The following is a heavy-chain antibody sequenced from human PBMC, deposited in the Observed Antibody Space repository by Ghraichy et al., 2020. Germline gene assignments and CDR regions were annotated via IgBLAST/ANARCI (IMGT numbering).Heavy chain of an antibody. CDR3: AKDHSVPAAMSLYYFDY. Sequence: GGSLRLSCAASGFTFSSYAMSWVRQAPGKGLEWVSAISGSGGSTYYADSVKGRFTISRDNSKNTLYLQMNSLRAEDTAVYYCAKDHSVPAAMSLYYFDYWGQGTLVTVSS. CDR2: ISGSGGST. V-gene: IGHV3-23*01. J-gene: IGHJ4*02. D-gene: IGHD2-2*01. CDR1: GFTFSSYA.